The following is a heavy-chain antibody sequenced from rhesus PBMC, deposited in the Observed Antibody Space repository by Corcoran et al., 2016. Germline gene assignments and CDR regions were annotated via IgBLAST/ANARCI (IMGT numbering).Heavy chain of an antibody. V-gene: IGHV1-180*01. Sequence: QVQLVQSGAEIKQPGASVKLYCRDFGYTFTSYYIHWVRQTPGQGLEWIGLISPYNGNKGNAQRFQGRVALTSDTSTGTGYMELSSLKSEDTAVYYCATETSSSEYLEFWGQGALVTVSS. J-gene: IGHJ1*01. CDR2: ISPYNGNK. CDR3: ATETSSSEYLEF. CDR1: GYTFTSYY.